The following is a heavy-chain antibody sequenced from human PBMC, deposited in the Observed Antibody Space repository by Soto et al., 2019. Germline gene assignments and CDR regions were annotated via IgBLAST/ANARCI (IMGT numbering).Heavy chain of an antibody. Sequence: ASVKVSCKVSGYTLTELSMHWVRQAPGKGLEWMGGFDPEDGETIYAQKFQGRVTMTEDTSTDTAYMELSSLRSEDTAVYYCATGKGLASLSGYYSVCFDYWGQGTLVTVSS. J-gene: IGHJ4*02. D-gene: IGHD5-12*01. V-gene: IGHV1-24*01. CDR1: GYTLTELS. CDR2: FDPEDGET. CDR3: ATGKGLASLSGYYSVCFDY.